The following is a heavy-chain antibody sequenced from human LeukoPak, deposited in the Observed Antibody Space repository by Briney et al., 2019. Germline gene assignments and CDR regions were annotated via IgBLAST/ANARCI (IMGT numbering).Heavy chain of an antibody. D-gene: IGHD3-22*01. Sequence: PSGTLSLTCAVSGGSISSSNWWSWVRQPPGKGLEWIGEIYHSGSTNYNPSLKSRGTISVDKSKNQFSLKLSSVTAADTAVYYCARSSYYDSPKHREFDYWGQGTLVTVSS. V-gene: IGHV4-4*02. CDR3: ARSSYYDSPKHREFDY. J-gene: IGHJ4*02. CDR2: IYHSGST. CDR1: GGSISSSNW.